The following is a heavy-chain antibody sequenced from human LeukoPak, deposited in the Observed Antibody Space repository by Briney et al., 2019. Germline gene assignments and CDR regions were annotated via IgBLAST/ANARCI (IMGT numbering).Heavy chain of an antibody. CDR2: IRYDGGNK. D-gene: IGHD4/OR15-4a*01. J-gene: IGHJ3*02. CDR1: GSTFSSYG. Sequence: PGGSLRLSCAASGSTFSSYGMHWVRQAPGKGLEWVAFIRYDGGNKYYADSVKGRFTISRDNSKNTLYLQMNSLRAEDTAVYYCAKDFPMVTDDAFDIWGQGTMVTVSS. V-gene: IGHV3-30*02. CDR3: AKDFPMVTDDAFDI.